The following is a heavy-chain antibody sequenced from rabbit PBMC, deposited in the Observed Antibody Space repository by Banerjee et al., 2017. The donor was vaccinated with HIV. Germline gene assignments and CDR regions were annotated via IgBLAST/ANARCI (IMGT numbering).Heavy chain of an antibody. D-gene: IGHD6-1*01. CDR1: GFSFSSNYD. V-gene: IGHV1S40*01. CDR2: IYAGSSGST. CDR3: ARRDGGYVAYGYAYYGMDL. Sequence: QSLEESGGDLVKPGASLTLTCTASGFSFSSNYDMCWVRQAPGKGLEWIACIYAGSSGSTYYASWAKGRFTISKTSSTTVTLQMTSLTAADTATYFCARRDGGYVAYGYAYYGMDLWGPGTLVTVS. J-gene: IGHJ6*01.